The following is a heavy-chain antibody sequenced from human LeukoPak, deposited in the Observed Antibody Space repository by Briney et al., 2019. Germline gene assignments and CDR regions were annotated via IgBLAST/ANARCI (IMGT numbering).Heavy chain of an antibody. J-gene: IGHJ4*02. CDR3: ARFRRQPLLYVDY. CDR2: IYTSGST. Sequence: PSETLPLTCAVSGYSISSGYYWSWIRQPAGKGLEWIGRIYTSGSTNYNPSLKSRVTISVDTSKNQFSLKLSSVTAADTAVYYCARFRRQPLLYVDYWGQGTLVTVSS. V-gene: IGHV4-61*02. CDR1: GYSISSGYY. D-gene: IGHD2-2*02.